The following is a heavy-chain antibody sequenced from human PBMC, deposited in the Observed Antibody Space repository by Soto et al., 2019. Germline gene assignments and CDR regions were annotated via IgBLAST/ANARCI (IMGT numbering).Heavy chain of an antibody. CDR1: SISTYY. D-gene: IGHD1-26*01. Sequence: SETLSLTCTVGSISTYYWNWILQPPGKGLEWIGYIYYMGRTNYNPSLKSRVTMSIDTSKNQFSLKLSSVTAADTAVYYCARDPVGVTHFDYWGQGALVTVSS. V-gene: IGHV4-59*01. J-gene: IGHJ4*02. CDR2: IYYMGRT. CDR3: ARDPVGVTHFDY.